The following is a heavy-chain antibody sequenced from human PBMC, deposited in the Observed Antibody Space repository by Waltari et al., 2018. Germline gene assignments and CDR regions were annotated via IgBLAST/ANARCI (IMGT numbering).Heavy chain of an antibody. Sequence: QLQLQESGPGLVKPSETLSLTCTVSGDSLSSSTYYWGWIRQPPGKGLEWIGSMLESGRTSYTPSFYSRVTISVDTSKNQFSLQLSSVTAADTAVYYCARHGRVVDVVVVVAATTIDYWGQGTLVTVSS. CDR1: GDSLSSSTYY. V-gene: IGHV4-39*01. J-gene: IGHJ4*02. CDR3: ARHGRVVDVVVVVAATTIDY. CDR2: MLESGRT. D-gene: IGHD2-15*01.